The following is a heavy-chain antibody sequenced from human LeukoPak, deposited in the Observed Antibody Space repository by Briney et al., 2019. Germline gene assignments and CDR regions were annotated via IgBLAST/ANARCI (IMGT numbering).Heavy chain of an antibody. V-gene: IGHV3-48*04. D-gene: IGHD1-26*01. CDR2: ISSSSSTI. J-gene: IGHJ5*02. CDR1: GFTFSSYS. Sequence: GGSLRLSCAASGFTFSSYSMNWVRQAPGKGLEWVSYISSSSSTIYYADSVKGRFTISRDNAKNSLYLQMNSLRAEDTAVYYCARDAKRIVGGRTSWFDPWGQGTLVTVSS. CDR3: ARDAKRIVGGRTSWFDP.